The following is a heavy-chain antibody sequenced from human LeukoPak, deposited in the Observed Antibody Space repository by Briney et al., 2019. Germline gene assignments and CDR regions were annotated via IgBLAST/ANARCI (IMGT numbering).Heavy chain of an antibody. Sequence: SETLSLTCTVSGGSISSSVYYWGWIRQPPGKGLEWVSGLDWDGGKKTYGESVKGRCTISRDNAKNSLYLELDSLSAADTAVYYCARQENSVYSYIDVWGKGTTVIVSS. J-gene: IGHJ6*04. CDR2: DWDGGKK. CDR3: ARQENSVYSYIDV. CDR1: GGSISSSVYY. V-gene: IGHV4-39*01. D-gene: IGHD2-21*01.